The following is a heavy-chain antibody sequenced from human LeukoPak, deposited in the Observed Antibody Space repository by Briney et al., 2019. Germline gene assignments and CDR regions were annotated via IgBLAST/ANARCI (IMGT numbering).Heavy chain of an antibody. CDR1: GDSVSSSRYF. CDR3: ARQVGLYYFDF. Sequence: SETLSLTCTVSGDSVSSSRYFRGWIRQPPGKGLEWIGTISYSGNPYFNPSLKSRVTISVDTSKNQFSLKLSSVTAADTAVYYCARQVGLYYFDFWGQGTLVTASS. V-gene: IGHV4-39*01. CDR2: ISYSGNP. J-gene: IGHJ4*02.